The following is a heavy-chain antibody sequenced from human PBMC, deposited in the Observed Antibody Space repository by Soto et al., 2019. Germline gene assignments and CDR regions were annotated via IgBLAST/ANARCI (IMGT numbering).Heavy chain of an antibody. CDR3: ARDSIPYAFDI. V-gene: IGHV3-64*01. CDR1: GFTFSSYA. J-gene: IGHJ3*02. Sequence: GGSLRLSCAASGFTFSSYAMHWVRQAPGKGLEYVSAISSNGGSTYYANSVKGGFTISRDNSKNTLYLQMGSLRAEDMAVYYCARDSIPYAFDIWGQGTMVTVSS. D-gene: IGHD2-2*02. CDR2: ISSNGGST.